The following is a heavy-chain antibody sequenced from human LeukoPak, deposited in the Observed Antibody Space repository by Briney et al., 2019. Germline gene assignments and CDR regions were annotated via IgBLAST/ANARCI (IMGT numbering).Heavy chain of an antibody. J-gene: IGHJ3*01. V-gene: IGHV3-53*04. Sequence: QAGGSLRLSCAPSGFNVSSNYMSWVRHAPGKGVEWVLVIYSGDYTYYADSVKGRFTITRHDSKNTVNLQMSSRRAEDTAVYFCARGTVFRAFDLWGQGTMVTISS. D-gene: IGHD4-17*01. CDR1: GFNVSSNY. CDR2: IYSGDYT. CDR3: ARGTVFRAFDL.